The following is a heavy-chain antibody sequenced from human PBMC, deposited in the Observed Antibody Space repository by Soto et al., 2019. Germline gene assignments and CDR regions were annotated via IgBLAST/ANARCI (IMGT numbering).Heavy chain of an antibody. J-gene: IGHJ4*02. CDR1: GYTFNNYG. D-gene: IGHD3-10*01. V-gene: IGHV1-18*04. Sequence: ASVKVSCKASGYTFNNYGISWVRQAPGQGLEWMGWISTYHGYANYAQNVQGRVTMTTDTSTTTAYMELRSLRSDDTAVYYCARNGSGTYYTVPDYWSQGTLVTVSS. CDR3: ARNGSGTYYTVPDY. CDR2: ISTYHGYA.